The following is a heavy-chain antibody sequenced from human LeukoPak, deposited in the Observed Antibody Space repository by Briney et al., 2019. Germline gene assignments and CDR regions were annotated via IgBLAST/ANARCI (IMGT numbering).Heavy chain of an antibody. Sequence: GGSLRLSCAASGFAFANYAMAWVRQAPGKGLEWVSYISSSGSTIYYADSVKGRFTISRDNAKNSLYLQMNSLRAEDTAVYYCARKMRILTGRDYWGQGTLVTVSS. CDR2: ISSSGSTI. CDR1: GFAFANYA. CDR3: ARKMRILTGRDY. J-gene: IGHJ4*02. D-gene: IGHD3-9*01. V-gene: IGHV3-48*03.